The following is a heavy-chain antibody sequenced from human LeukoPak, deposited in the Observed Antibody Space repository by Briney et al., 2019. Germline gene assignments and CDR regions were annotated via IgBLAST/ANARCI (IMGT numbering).Heavy chain of an antibody. CDR1: GFTFSSYG. CDR2: ISYDGSNK. CDR3: AREWGDY. J-gene: IGHJ4*02. Sequence: PGGSLRLSCAASGFTFSSYGMHWVRQAPGKGLEWVAVISYDGSNKYYADSVKGRFTISRDNAKNSLYLQMNSLRAEDTAVYYCAREWGDYWGQGTLVTVSS. D-gene: IGHD7-27*01. V-gene: IGHV3-30*03.